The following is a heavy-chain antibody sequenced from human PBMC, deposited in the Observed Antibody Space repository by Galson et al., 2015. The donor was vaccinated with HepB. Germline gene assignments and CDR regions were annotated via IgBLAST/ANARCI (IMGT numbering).Heavy chain of an antibody. D-gene: IGHD3-3*01. CDR3: ARAPDFWSGSYDL. Sequence: SVKVSCKASGYTFTGYYMHWVRQAPRQGLEWMGWINPNSGGTVSPQKFQGRVTMTRDTSTSIAYMELSSLRFDDTAVYYCARAPDFWSGSYDLWGQGTLVTVSS. CDR1: GYTFTGYY. V-gene: IGHV1-2*02. CDR2: INPNSGGT. J-gene: IGHJ5*02.